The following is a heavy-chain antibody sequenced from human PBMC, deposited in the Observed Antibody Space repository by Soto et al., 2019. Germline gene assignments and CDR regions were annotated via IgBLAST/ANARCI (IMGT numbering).Heavy chain of an antibody. D-gene: IGHD3-3*01. CDR3: ARLTIFGVHYXMAV. Sequence: SETLSLTCTVSAGSISSGGYYWSWIRQHPGKGLEWIGYIYYSGSTYYNPSLKSRVTISVDTSKNQFSLKLSSVTAADTAVYYCARLTIFGVHYXMAVWGQGTTVTVSS. V-gene: IGHV4-31*03. CDR2: IYYSGST. J-gene: IGHJ6*02. CDR1: AGSISSGGYY.